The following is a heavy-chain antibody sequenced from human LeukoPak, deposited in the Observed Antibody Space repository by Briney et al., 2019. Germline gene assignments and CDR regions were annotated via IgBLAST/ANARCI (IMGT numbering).Heavy chain of an antibody. V-gene: IGHV4-39*07. CDR3: ARAPAAMGLDY. J-gene: IGHJ4*02. Sequence: EWIGAIYYSGGTYYNPSLKSRVTISVDTSKNQFSLKLSSVTAADTAVYYCARAPAAMGLDYWGQGTLVTVSS. D-gene: IGHD2-2*01. CDR2: IYYSGGT.